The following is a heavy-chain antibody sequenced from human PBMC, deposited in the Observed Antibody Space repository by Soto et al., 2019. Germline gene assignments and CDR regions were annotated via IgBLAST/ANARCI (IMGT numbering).Heavy chain of an antibody. CDR2: INTDGSST. CDR3: AKRGVDTFGLSY. Sequence: EVPLVESGGGLVQPGGSLRLSCAVSGFTFSSFWMHWVRQAPGEGLVWVSRINTDGSSTSYADSVKGRFTISRDNGKNTLYLQMNRLRVEDTDMYCCAKRGVDTFGLSYWGQGTLVTVPS. V-gene: IGHV3-74*01. CDR1: GFTFSSFW. J-gene: IGHJ4*02. D-gene: IGHD3-10*01.